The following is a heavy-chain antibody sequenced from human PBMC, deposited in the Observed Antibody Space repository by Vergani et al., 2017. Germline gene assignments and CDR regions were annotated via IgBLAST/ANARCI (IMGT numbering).Heavy chain of an antibody. J-gene: IGHJ6*02. CDR2: IYYSGST. D-gene: IGHD3-10*01. CDR1: GGSISSSSYY. CDR3: ARLMESLLWFGELSPYYGMDV. Sequence: QLQLQESGPGLVKPSETLSLTCTVSGGSISSSSYYWGWIRQPPGKGLEWIGSIYYSGSTYYNPSLKSRVTISVDTSKNQFSLKLSSVTAADTAVYYCARLMESLLWFGELSPYYGMDVWGQXP. V-gene: IGHV4-39*01.